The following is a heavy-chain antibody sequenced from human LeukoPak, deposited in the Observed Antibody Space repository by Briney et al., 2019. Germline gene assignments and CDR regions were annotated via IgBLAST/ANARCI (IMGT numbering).Heavy chain of an antibody. CDR2: INSDGSST. CDR1: GFTFSSYA. J-gene: IGHJ4*02. D-gene: IGHD5-24*01. V-gene: IGHV3-74*01. CDR3: ARDPDGYNVHFDY. Sequence: GGSLRLSCAASGFTFSSYAMHWVRQAPGKGLVRVSRINSDGSSTSYADSVKGRFTISRDNAKNTLYLQMNSLRAEDTAVYYCARDPDGYNVHFDYWGQGTLVTVSS.